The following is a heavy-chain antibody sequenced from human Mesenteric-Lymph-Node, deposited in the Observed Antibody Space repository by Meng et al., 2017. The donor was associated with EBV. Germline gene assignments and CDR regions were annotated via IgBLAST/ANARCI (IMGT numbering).Heavy chain of an antibody. J-gene: IGHJ4*02. D-gene: IGHD3-22*01. CDR2: TYYSGSP. CDR3: ARGHLGYYDSSGYLDS. Sequence: LQESGPGLVKPSVTLSLTCTVSGGSIKSSSSYWGWIRQPTGKGLEWIGSTYYSGSPSFNPSLKSRVTISVDTSKNQISLKLTSVTAADTAVYYCARGHLGYYDSSGYLDSWGQGTLVNVSS. V-gene: IGHV4-39*07. CDR1: GGSIKSSSSY.